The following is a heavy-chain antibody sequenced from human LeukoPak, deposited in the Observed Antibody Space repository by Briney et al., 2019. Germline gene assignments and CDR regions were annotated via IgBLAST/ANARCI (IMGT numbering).Heavy chain of an antibody. CDR2: INPSGHIT. J-gene: IGHJ6*03. D-gene: IGHD3-10*01. V-gene: IGHV1-46*01. CDR3: ARGPSITMVRGGQWYYYMDV. CDR1: GFTFTGYY. Sequence: GASVKVSCKASGFTFTGYYMHWVRQAPGQGLEWMGIINPSGHITNYAQKFQGRLTVTRDTSTNTVYMELSSLRSEDTAVYYCARGPSITMVRGGQWYYYMDVWGKGTTVTISS.